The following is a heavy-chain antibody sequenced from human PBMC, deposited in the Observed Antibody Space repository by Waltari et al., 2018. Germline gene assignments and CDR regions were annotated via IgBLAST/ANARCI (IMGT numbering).Heavy chain of an antibody. CDR1: GGSIRSADYS. V-gene: IGHV4-31*03. J-gene: IGHJ3*02. D-gene: IGHD1-7*01. CDR3: ARVMYNWNYGVSRWDALDI. Sequence: QVQLQESGPGLVKPSQTLSLTCTVSGGSIRSADYSWRWIRQHPGKGLEWVGYIFYSGTAYYNPSLEDRVTISVDTSKNQFSLNIYSVTAADTAVYYCARVMYNWNYGVSRWDALDIWGQGTMVTVTP. CDR2: IFYSGTA.